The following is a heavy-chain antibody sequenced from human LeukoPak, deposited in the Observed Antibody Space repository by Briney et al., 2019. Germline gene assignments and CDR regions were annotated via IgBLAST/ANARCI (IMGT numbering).Heavy chain of an antibody. CDR3: ARGSAFGGVIVISYFDY. V-gene: IGHV3-74*01. J-gene: IGHJ4*02. Sequence: GGSLRLSCAASGFSFRSCWMHWVRQAPGKELVWVSRINGDGSTTNYADSVRGRFTISRDNAKNTLYLQMNSLRDEDTAVYYCARGSAFGGVIVISYFDYWGQGTLVTVSS. CDR2: INGDGSTT. D-gene: IGHD3-16*02. CDR1: GFSFRSCW.